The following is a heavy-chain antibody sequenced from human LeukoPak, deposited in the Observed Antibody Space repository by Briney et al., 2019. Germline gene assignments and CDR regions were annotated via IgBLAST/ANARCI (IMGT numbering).Heavy chain of an antibody. V-gene: IGHV1-2*02. Sequence: ASVTVSCKASGYTFTGYYMHWVRQAPGQGLEWMGWINPNSGGTNYAQKFQGRVTMTRDTSISTAYMELSRLRSDDTAVYYCARTPITMVRGNWFDPWGQGTLVTVSS. J-gene: IGHJ5*02. D-gene: IGHD3-10*01. CDR3: ARTPITMVRGNWFDP. CDR1: GYTFTGYY. CDR2: INPNSGGT.